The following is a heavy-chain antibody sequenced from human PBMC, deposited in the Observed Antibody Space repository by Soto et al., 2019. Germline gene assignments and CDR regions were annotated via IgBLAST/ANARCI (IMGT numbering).Heavy chain of an antibody. CDR3: ARQVVDGTVTGSGSFDS. V-gene: IGHV4-39*01. J-gene: IGHJ4*02. CDR2: FYYSGST. Sequence: PSETLSLTCIVSGGSISSSSYSWGWIRQPPGKGLEWIGSFYYSGSTYYYSSLKSRVTISGDTSENQISLKLSSVTAADTAVYYCARQVVDGTVTGSGSFDSWGQGTLVTVSS. D-gene: IGHD3-10*01. CDR1: GGSISSSSYS.